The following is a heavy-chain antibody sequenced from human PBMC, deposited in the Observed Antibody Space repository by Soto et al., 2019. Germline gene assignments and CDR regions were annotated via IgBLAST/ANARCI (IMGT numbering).Heavy chain of an antibody. V-gene: IGHV2-5*02. Sequence: QITLKESGPTLVKPTQTLTLTCTFSGFSLRNSGVGVGWIRQPPGKALEWLALIYWDDDKRYRPSLKSGPTITKDSSKKHVVLTVTNMDPVETATYYCSHLTPGGFYFDYWGQGTLVTVSS. CDR1: GFSLRNSGVG. J-gene: IGHJ4*02. CDR2: IYWDDDK. D-gene: IGHD4-17*01. CDR3: SHLTPGGFYFDY.